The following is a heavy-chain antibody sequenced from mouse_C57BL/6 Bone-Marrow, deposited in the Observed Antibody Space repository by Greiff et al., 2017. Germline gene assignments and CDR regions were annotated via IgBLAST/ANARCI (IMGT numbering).Heavy chain of an antibody. D-gene: IGHD2-5*01. J-gene: IGHJ3*01. CDR1: GYTFTNYW. Sequence: QVQLQQSGAELVRPGTSVKMSCKASGYTFTNYWIGWAKQRPGHGLEWIGDLYPGGGYTNYNEKFKGKATLTADKSSSTAYMQFSSLTSEDSAIYYCARSDSNYPAWFAYWGQGTLVTVSA. V-gene: IGHV1-63*01. CDR2: LYPGGGYT. CDR3: ARSDSNYPAWFAY.